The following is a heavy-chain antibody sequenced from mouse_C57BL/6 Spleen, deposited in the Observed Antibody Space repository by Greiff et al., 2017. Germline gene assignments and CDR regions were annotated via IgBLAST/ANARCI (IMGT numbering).Heavy chain of an antibody. CDR2: ISDGGSYT. V-gene: IGHV5-4*01. J-gene: IGHJ2*01. CDR1: GFTFSSYA. CDR3: ARGGTTDYFDY. D-gene: IGHD1-1*01. Sequence: EVQRVESGGGLVKPGGSLKLSCAASGFTFSSYAMSWVRQTPEKRLEWVATISDGGSYTYYPDNVKGRFTISRDNAKNNLYLQMSHLKSEDTAMYYCARGGTTDYFDYWGQGTTLTVSS.